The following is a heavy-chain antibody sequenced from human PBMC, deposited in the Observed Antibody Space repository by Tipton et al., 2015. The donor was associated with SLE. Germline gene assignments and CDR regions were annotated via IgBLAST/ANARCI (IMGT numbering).Heavy chain of an antibody. CDR1: GFTFRSYD. J-gene: IGHJ4*02. Sequence: GSLRLSCAASGFTFRSYDMTWVRQAPGKGLEWVSYISDSGTTIYYADSVTGRFTISRDNAKNSLSLQMNSLRAEDTAVYYCARQSRDGDYFDFWGQGTLVTVSS. CDR3: ARQSRDGDYFDF. D-gene: IGHD4-17*01. CDR2: ISDSGTTI. V-gene: IGHV3-48*03.